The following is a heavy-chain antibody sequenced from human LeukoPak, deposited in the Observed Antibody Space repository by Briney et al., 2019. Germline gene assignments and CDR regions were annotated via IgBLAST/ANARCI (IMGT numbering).Heavy chain of an antibody. CDR1: AVTVSSLY. Sequence: SVTLSFTCTGSAVTVSSLYWTRLRQRAGQGLEWIGRVLNGGSTNSNPSLKSRLTMSVDTSKNQFSLKLKSVTAADTAVYYCTRGSMGGSGSYYKDYYYGMDVWGQGTTVTVS. V-gene: IGHV4-4*07. D-gene: IGHD3-10*01. J-gene: IGHJ6*02. CDR2: VLNGGST. CDR3: TRGSMGGSGSYYKDYYYGMDV.